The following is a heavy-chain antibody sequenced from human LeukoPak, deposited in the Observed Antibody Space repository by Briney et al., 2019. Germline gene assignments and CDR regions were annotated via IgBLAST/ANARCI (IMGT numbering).Heavy chain of an antibody. CDR2: IFNSGST. V-gene: IGHV4-39*07. CDR1: GGSISSSKYY. CDR3: AIGYSYGFDY. D-gene: IGHD5-18*01. J-gene: IGHJ4*02. Sequence: SETLSLTSTVSGGSISSSKYYWGWIRQPPGKGLEWIGTIFNSGSTHYNPSLKSRVTISVDTSKNQFSLKLSSVTAADTAVYYCAIGYSYGFDYWGQGTLVTVSS.